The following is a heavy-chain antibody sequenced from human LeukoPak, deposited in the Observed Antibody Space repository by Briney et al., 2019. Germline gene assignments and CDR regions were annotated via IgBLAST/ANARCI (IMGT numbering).Heavy chain of an antibody. CDR3: ARGVPAAGSIRFDP. CDR1: GGSISTNGYY. V-gene: IGHV4-31*03. J-gene: IGHJ5*02. Sequence: SETLSLTCTVSGGSISTNGYYWGWIRQHPGKGLEFIGYIFYRETTYYNPSLKSRLTMSIDTSKNQFSLHLSSVTAADTAVYYCARGVPAAGSIRFDPWGQGTLVTVSS. D-gene: IGHD6-13*01. CDR2: IFYRETT.